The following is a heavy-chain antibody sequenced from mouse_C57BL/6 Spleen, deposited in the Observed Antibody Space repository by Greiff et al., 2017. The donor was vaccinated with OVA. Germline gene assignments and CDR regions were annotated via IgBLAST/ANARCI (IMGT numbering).Heavy chain of an antibody. V-gene: IGHV5-4*01. J-gene: IGHJ2*01. CDR2: ISDGGSYT. CDR1: GFTFSSYA. D-gene: IGHD3-2*02. CDR3: AREEDSSGYSFDY. Sequence: DVKLVESGGGLVKPGGSLKLSCAASGFTFSSYAMSWVRQTPEKRLEWVATISDGGSYTYYPDNVKGRFTISRDNAKNNLYLQMSHLKSEDTAMYYCAREEDSSGYSFDYWGQGTTLTVSS.